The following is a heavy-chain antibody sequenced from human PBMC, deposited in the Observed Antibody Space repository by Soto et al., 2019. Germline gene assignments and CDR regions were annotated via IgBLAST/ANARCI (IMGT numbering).Heavy chain of an antibody. CDR3: ARENFPQTGSYYDS. D-gene: IGHD1-26*01. J-gene: IGHJ4*02. V-gene: IGHV1-3*01. CDR2: VTAGGGQT. CDR1: GYTFPSYR. Sequence: ASLQVSCKTSGYTFPSYRIHWFGQAPGQRFEWMGCVTAGGGQTDYSQNFQGRVTISRDTSARTAYMELRSLRSEDTAVYFCARENFPQTGSYYDSWGQGTQVTVSS.